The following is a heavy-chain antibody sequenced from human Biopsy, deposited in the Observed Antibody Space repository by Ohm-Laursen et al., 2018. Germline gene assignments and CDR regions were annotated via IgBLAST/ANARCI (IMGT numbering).Heavy chain of an antibody. CDR1: EYSVTDYF. J-gene: IGHJ6*02. D-gene: IGHD4-17*01. CDR2: INPKSGVA. Sequence: ASVKVSCKASEYSVTDYFIHWVRHAPGQGFEWMGWINPKSGVANHAQNFQGKVSMTRDTSIHTVYLELNSLRSDDTAVYYCARDMTVTARPYYYSGVDVWGPGTRVTVSS. V-gene: IGHV1-2*02. CDR3: ARDMTVTARPYYYSGVDV.